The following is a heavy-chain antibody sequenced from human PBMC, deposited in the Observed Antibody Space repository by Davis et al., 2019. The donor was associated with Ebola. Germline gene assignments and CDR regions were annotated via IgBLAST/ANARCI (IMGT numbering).Heavy chain of an antibody. CDR3: AKDAGGPFDY. D-gene: IGHD3-16*01. CDR1: RFTFSSYS. CDR2: IRYDGSNK. J-gene: IGHJ4*02. V-gene: IGHV3-30*02. Sequence: GESLKISCAASRFTFSSYSMNWVRQAPGKGLEWVAFIRYDGSNKYYADSVKGRFTISRDNSKNTLYLQMNSLRAEDTAVYYCAKDAGGPFDYWGQGTLVTVSS.